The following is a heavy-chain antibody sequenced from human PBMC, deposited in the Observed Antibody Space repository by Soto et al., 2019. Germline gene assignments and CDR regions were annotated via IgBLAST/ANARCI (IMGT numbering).Heavy chain of an antibody. CDR3: AKGLLWFGELFGAFDI. CDR1: GFTVSSYG. Sequence: PGGSLRLSCAASGFTVSSYGMHWVRQAPGKGLEWVAVISYDGSNKYYADSVKGRFTISRDNSKNTLYLQMNSLRAEDTAVYYCAKGLLWFGELFGAFDIWGQGTMVTVSS. V-gene: IGHV3-30*18. CDR2: ISYDGSNK. D-gene: IGHD3-10*01. J-gene: IGHJ3*02.